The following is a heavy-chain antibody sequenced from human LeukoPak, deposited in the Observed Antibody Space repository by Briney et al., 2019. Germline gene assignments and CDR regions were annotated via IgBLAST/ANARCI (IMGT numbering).Heavy chain of an antibody. CDR3: ARNSGSSWGFVY. J-gene: IGHJ4*02. CDR2: IIPIFGTA. CDR1: GYTFTSYS. D-gene: IGHD1-26*01. V-gene: IGHV1-69*13. Sequence: ASVKVSCKASGYTFTSYSISWVRQAPGQGLEWMGGIIPIFGTANYAQKFQGRVTITADESTSTAYMELSSLRSEDTAVYYCARNSGSSWGFVYWGQGTLVTVSS.